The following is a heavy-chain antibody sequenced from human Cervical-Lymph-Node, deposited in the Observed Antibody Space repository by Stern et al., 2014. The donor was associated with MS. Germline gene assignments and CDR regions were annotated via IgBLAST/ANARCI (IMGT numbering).Heavy chain of an antibody. V-gene: IGHV1-69*01. Sequence: QLVESGAEMKKPGSSVKVSCKASGGTFSNYAFNWVRQAPGQGLEWMGLIIPIYGTPNYAAKFQGRVTIIADESTVFMELTNLRSEDAAVYYCAIFHPPRWGQGTMVTVSA. J-gene: IGHJ3*01. CDR1: GGTFSNYA. CDR2: IIPIYGTP. CDR3: AIFHPPR.